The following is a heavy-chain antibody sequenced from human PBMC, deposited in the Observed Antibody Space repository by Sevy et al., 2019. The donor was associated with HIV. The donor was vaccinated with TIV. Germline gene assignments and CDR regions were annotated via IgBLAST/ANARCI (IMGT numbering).Heavy chain of an antibody. CDR2: ISGSGGTT. CDR3: ARDKTILEGRYGMDV. J-gene: IGHJ6*02. CDR1: GFTFSNFG. V-gene: IGHV3-23*01. Sequence: GGSLRLSCAASGFTFSNFGMSWVRQAPGKGLEWVSTISGSGGTTYYADSVKGRFTISRDNAKNSLYLQMNSLRAEDTAVYYCARDKTILEGRYGMDVWGQGTTVTVSS. D-gene: IGHD3-3*01.